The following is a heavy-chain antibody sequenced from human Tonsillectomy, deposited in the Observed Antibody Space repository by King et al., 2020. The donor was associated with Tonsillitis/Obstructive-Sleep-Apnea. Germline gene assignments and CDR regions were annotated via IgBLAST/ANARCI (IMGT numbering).Heavy chain of an antibody. J-gene: IGHJ6*02. CDR2: ISYDGSNK. CDR1: GFTFSSYA. Sequence: VQLVESGGGVVQPGRSLRLSCAASGFTFSSYAMHWVRQAPGKGLEWVAVISYDGSNKYYADSVKGRFTISRDNSKNTLYLQMNSLRAEDTAVYYCARARDWNYYYGMDVWGQGTTVTVSS. V-gene: IGHV3-30*04. CDR3: ARARDWNYYYGMDV. D-gene: IGHD1-1*01.